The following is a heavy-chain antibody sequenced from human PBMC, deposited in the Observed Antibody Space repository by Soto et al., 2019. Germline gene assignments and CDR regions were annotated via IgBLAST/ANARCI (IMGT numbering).Heavy chain of an antibody. Sequence: GGSLRLSCAACGFTFSSYGMHWAHQAPGKWLEWVAVIWYDGTNTYCLDCVKGRFTISTYNSKNTMYLQQNSHSAEATAMYSWPSHIGDQTSRWTDPFDMLGQGXMVTV. CDR1: GFTFSSYG. V-gene: IGHV3-33*01. J-gene: IGHJ3*02. CDR3: PSHIGDQTSRWTDPFDM. CDR2: IWYDGTNT. D-gene: IGHD6-13*01.